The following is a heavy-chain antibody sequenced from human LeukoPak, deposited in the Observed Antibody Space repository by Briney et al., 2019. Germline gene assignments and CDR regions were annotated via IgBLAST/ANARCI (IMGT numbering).Heavy chain of an antibody. CDR2: INYSGTT. Sequence: PSETLSLTCTVSGGSIISDNFYWGWVRQPPGKGLEWVGSINYSGTTYYNPSLRSRVSIPVDTSRTQFFLRFNSVTAADTAVYYCGRLFDSWGQGILVTVSS. CDR3: GRLFDS. V-gene: IGHV4-39*01. CDR1: GGSIISDNFY. J-gene: IGHJ4*02.